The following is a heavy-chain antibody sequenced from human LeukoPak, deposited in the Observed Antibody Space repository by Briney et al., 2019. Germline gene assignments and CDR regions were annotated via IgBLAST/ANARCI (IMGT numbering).Heavy chain of an antibody. CDR3: AKSRPMAYYFDY. CDR2: ISGSSGST. CDR1: GFTFSSYA. D-gene: IGHD5-24*01. J-gene: IGHJ4*02. Sequence: GGSLRHSCAASGFTFSSYAMSWVRQAPGKGLEWVSAISGSSGSTYYADSVKGRFTISRDNSRNTLYLQMNSLRADDTAVYYCAKSRPMAYYFDYWGQGTLVTVSS. V-gene: IGHV3-23*01.